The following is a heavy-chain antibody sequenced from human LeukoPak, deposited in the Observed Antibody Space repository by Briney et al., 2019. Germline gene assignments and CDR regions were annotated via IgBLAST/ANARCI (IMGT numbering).Heavy chain of an antibody. CDR2: IYTSGST. Sequence: SETLSLTCTVSGGSISSCYWSWIRQPAGKGLEWIGRIYTSGSTNYNPSLKSRVTMSVDTSKNQFSLKLSSVTAADTAVYYCARDETNYYDSSGYYAHRGYYFDYWGQGTLVTVSS. CDR3: ARDETNYYDSSGYYAHRGYYFDY. D-gene: IGHD3-22*01. CDR1: GGSISSCY. J-gene: IGHJ4*02. V-gene: IGHV4-4*07.